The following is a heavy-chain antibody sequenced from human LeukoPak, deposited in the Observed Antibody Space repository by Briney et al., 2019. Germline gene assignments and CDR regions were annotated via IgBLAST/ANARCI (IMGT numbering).Heavy chain of an antibody. CDR1: GFTFSNYA. V-gene: IGHV3-21*01. Sequence: GGSLRLSCAASGFTFSNYAMTWVRQAPGKGLEWVSSLSSRSRYIYYEDSLKGRFTISRDNAKSSLYLQMNSLRAEDTAVYYCAELGITMIGGVWGKGTTVTISS. CDR2: LSSRSRYI. J-gene: IGHJ6*04. CDR3: AELGITMIGGV. D-gene: IGHD3-10*02.